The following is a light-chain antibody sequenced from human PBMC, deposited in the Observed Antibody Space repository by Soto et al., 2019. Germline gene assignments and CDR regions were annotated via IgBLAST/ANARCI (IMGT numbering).Light chain of an antibody. CDR2: NIN. V-gene: IGLV1-44*01. CDR3: AAWDDSLNGALV. J-gene: IGLJ2*01. Sequence: QSVLTQAPSVSGTPGQRVTISCSGSRSNIRSNTVNWYQQLPGTAPKLLIFNINQRPSGVPDRFSGSKSGTSASLAISGLQSEDEADYYCAAWDDSLNGALVFGGGTKLTVL. CDR1: RSNIRSNT.